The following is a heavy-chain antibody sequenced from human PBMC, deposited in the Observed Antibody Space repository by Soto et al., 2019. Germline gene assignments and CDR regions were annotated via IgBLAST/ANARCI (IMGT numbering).Heavy chain of an antibody. CDR2: INLDGSEK. D-gene: IGHD1-1*01. Sequence: EGQLVESGGGLVQPGGSLRLSCQVSGFTFRSYWMTWVRRAPGKGLEWVANINLDGSEKYYVDAVKGRFTISRDNAKNSLHLDLLDLRANDTAVYYCARGEMAGNEVPGDWGQGTLVTVSS. CDR1: GFTFRSYW. V-gene: IGHV3-7*05. CDR3: ARGEMAGNEVPGD. J-gene: IGHJ1*01.